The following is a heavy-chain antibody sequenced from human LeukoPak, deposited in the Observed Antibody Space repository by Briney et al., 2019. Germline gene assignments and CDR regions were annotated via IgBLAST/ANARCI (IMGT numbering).Heavy chain of an antibody. D-gene: IGHD3-9*01. CDR2: INAGNGIT. Sequence: ASVKVSCKASGYTFTSYAMHWVRQAPGQRLEWMGWINAGNGITKYSQKFQGRVTITRDTSASTAYMELSSLRSEDTAVHYCARDLSGYYDYWGQGTLVTVSS. CDR1: GYTFTSYA. CDR3: ARDLSGYYDY. J-gene: IGHJ4*02. V-gene: IGHV1-3*01.